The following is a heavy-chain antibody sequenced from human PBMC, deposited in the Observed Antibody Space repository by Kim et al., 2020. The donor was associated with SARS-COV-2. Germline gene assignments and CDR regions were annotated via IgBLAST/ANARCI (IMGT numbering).Heavy chain of an antibody. J-gene: IGHJ6*01. Sequence: GGSLRLSCAASGFTFSDHVMAWVRQSPEKGLEWVSAISGGASNTFYAESLKGRFTISRDNSKHTLYLQMNSLSPEDTAIYYCTRGSTTSVNFYYGMDVWG. D-gene: IGHD4-17*01. CDR1: GFTFSDHV. V-gene: IGHV3-23*01. CDR3: TRGSTTSVNFYYGMDV. CDR2: ISGGASNT.